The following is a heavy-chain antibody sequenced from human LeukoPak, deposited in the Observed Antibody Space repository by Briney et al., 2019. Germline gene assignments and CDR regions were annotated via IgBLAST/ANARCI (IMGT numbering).Heavy chain of an antibody. Sequence: GRSLTLSCPASSSTLDDYAIHWVRQAPGKGLEWVSGISWNSGSVGYADFVKGRFTISRDNDKKSVYLQMNSLRPEDTDLYSCGKDSRQGIAAAGRFDYWGQGTLVTVSS. CDR3: GKDSRQGIAAAGRFDY. CDR2: ISWNSGSV. CDR1: SSTLDDYA. J-gene: IGHJ4*02. V-gene: IGHV3-9*01. D-gene: IGHD6-13*01.